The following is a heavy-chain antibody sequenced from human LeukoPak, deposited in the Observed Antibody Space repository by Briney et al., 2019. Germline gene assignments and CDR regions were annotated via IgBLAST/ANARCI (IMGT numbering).Heavy chain of an antibody. D-gene: IGHD5-12*01. V-gene: IGHV4-34*01. CDR3: ARLSSAYDPYYFDY. CDR1: GGSFSGYY. J-gene: IGHJ4*02. CDR2: INHSGST. Sequence: SETLSLTCAVYGGSFSGYYWSWIRQPPGKGLEWIGEINHSGSTNYNPSLKSRVTISVDTSKNQFSLKLSSVTAADTAIYYCARLSSAYDPYYFDYWGQGTLVTVSS.